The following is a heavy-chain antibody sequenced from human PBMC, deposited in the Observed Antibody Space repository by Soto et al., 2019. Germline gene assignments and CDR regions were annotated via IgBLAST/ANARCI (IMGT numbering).Heavy chain of an antibody. D-gene: IGHD2-15*01. V-gene: IGHV1-69*06. J-gene: IGHJ6*02. Sequence: SVKVSCKASGGTFSSYAISWVRQAPGQGLEWMGGIIPIFGTANYAQKFQGRVTITADKSTSTAYMELSSLRSEDAAVYYCMFRLGXCSGGSCRDYYYYGMDVWGQGTTVTVSS. CDR3: MFRLGXCSGGSCRDYYYYGMDV. CDR1: GGTFSSYA. CDR2: IIPIFGTA.